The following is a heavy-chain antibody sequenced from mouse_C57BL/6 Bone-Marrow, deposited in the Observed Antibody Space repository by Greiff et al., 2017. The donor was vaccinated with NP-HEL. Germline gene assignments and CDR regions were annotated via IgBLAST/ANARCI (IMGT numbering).Heavy chain of an antibody. CDR3: AKNNYGSNYWYFDV. V-gene: IGHV2-5*01. CDR2: IWRGGST. Sequence: VQLQQSGPGLVQPSQSLSITCTVSGFSLTSYGVHWVRQSPGKGLEWLGVIWRGGSTDYNAAFMSRLSITKDNSKSQVFFKMNSLQADDTAIYYCAKNNYGSNYWYFDVWGTGTTVTVSS. D-gene: IGHD1-1*01. CDR1: GFSLTSYG. J-gene: IGHJ1*03.